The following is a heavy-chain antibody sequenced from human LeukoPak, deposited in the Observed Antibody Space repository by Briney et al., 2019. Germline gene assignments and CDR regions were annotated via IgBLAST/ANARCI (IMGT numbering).Heavy chain of an antibody. Sequence: SETLSLTCAVSGGSISSFYWSWIRQPPGKGLEWIGYIYYSGSTNYNPSLKSRVTISVDTSKNQFSLKLSSVAAADTAVYYCARRAVTWYFDLWGRGTLVTVSS. D-gene: IGHD6-19*01. V-gene: IGHV4-59*08. CDR2: IYYSGST. CDR3: ARRAVTWYFDL. CDR1: GGSISSFY. J-gene: IGHJ2*01.